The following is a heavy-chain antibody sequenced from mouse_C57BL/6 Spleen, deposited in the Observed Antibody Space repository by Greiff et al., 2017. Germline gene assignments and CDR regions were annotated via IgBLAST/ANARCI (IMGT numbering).Heavy chain of an antibody. D-gene: IGHD1-1*01. CDR3: ARTDGSSYPFDY. CDR1: GYTFTDYY. Sequence: VQLQQSGPELVKPGASVKISCKASGYTFTDYYMNWVKQSHGKSLEWIGDINPNNGGTSYNQKFKGKATLTVDKSSSTAYMELRSLTSEDSAVYYCARTDGSSYPFDYWGQGTTLTVSS. J-gene: IGHJ2*01. CDR2: INPNNGGT. V-gene: IGHV1-26*01.